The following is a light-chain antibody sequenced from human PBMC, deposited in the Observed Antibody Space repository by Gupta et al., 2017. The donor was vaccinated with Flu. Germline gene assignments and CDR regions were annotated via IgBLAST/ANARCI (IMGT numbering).Light chain of an antibody. CDR3: MQNTRWPT. Sequence: DVVMTQSPLSLPVSLGQPASISCRSSQSLEYSDGDTYLTWFHQRPGQSPRRLIYKVSNRDSGVPDRFSGSGSGTDFTLKISRVEAEDVGVYYGMQNTRWPTFGQGTKLEIK. V-gene: IGKV2-30*01. CDR1: QSLEYSDGDTY. CDR2: KVS. J-gene: IGKJ2*01.